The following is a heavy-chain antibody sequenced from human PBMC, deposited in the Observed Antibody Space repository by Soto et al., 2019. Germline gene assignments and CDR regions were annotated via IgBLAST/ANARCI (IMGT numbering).Heavy chain of an antibody. CDR3: ARVYDILTSAWLDP. V-gene: IGHV3-11*03. D-gene: IGHD3-9*01. CDR2: ISTNSRYT. J-gene: IGHJ5*02. Sequence: GGSLRLSCAASGFTLSDYYMTWIRQAPGKELEWISYISTNSRYTKYADSVKGRFTISRDDAKNSLYLQMNSLRVEDTAVYYCARVYDILTSAWLDPWGQGTLVTVSS. CDR1: GFTLSDYY.